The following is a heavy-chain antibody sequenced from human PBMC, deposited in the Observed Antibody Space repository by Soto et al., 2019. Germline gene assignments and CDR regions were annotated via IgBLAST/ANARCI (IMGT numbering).Heavy chain of an antibody. CDR2: ISSSGYTI. CDR3: GRDPPDI. Sequence: TGGSLRLSCAASGFTFSSYSMNWVRQVPGKGLEWVSYISSSGYTIYYADSVKGRFTISRDNAKNSLYLQMNSLRAEDTAVYYCGRDPPDIWGQGTMVTVSS. CDR1: GFTFSSYS. J-gene: IGHJ3*02. V-gene: IGHV3-48*01.